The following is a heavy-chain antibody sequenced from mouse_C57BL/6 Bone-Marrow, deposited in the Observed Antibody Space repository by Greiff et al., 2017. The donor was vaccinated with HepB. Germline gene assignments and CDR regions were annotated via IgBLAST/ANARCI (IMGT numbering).Heavy chain of an antibody. D-gene: IGHD1-1*01. CDR2: INPYNGGT. V-gene: IGHV1-19*01. J-gene: IGHJ3*01. Sequence: EVQLQQSGPVLVKPGASVKMSCKASGYTFTDYYMNWVKQSHGKSLEWIGVINPYNGGTSYNQKFKGKATLTVDKSSSTVYMELNSLTSEDSAVYYCARSGTTVVPFAYWGQGTLVTVSA. CDR3: ARSGTTVVPFAY. CDR1: GYTFTDYY.